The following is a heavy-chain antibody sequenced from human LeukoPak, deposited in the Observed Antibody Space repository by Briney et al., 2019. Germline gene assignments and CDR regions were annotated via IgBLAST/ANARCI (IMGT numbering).Heavy chain of an antibody. CDR3: ARIYDYVWGSYRYTGHFDY. CDR2: IYYSGST. J-gene: IGHJ4*02. CDR1: GGSLSSGGYY. Sequence: SETLSLTCTVSGGSLSSGGYYWSWIRQHPGTGLEWIGYIYYSGSTYYNPSLKSRVTISVDTSKNQFSLKLSSVTAADTAVYYCARIYDYVWGSYRYTGHFDYWGQGTLVTVSS. V-gene: IGHV4-31*03. D-gene: IGHD3-16*02.